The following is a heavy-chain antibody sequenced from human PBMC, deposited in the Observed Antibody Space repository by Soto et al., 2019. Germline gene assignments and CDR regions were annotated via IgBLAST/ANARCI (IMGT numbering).Heavy chain of an antibody. Sequence: SETLSLTCTVSGGSINTFYWSWVRQPAGKGLEWIGRIFSSGSTSFNPSLESRVAMSVDTSKNHFSLNLSSVTAADMAVYYCAREGSHSAYNFAHGIQLWSFDFWGQGALVTVSS. D-gene: IGHD5-12*01. CDR2: IFSSGST. V-gene: IGHV4-4*07. J-gene: IGHJ4*02. CDR1: GGSINTFY. CDR3: AREGSHSAYNFAHGIQLWSFDF.